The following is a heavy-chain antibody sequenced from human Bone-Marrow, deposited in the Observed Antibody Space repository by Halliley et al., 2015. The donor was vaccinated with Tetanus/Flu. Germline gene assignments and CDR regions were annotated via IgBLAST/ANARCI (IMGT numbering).Heavy chain of an antibody. V-gene: IGHV3-11*01. CDR2: ISHSGTTI. CDR3: VSGYSSGWSGSDF. Sequence: AASGFTFSDYYMSWIRQAPGKGLEWISYISHSGTTIYYGDSVKGRFAISRDNAENSVYLQMNSLRAEDTAVYFCVSGYSSGWSGSDFWGQGTLVTVSS. CDR1: GFTFSDYY. J-gene: IGHJ4*02. D-gene: IGHD6-19*01.